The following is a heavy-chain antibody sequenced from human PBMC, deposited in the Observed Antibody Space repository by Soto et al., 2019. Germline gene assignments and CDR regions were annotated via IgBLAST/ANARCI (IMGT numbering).Heavy chain of an antibody. J-gene: IGHJ6*03. V-gene: IGHV4-59*01. D-gene: IGHD6-13*01. CDR2: IYYSGST. CDR3: AREGQQLVQGGGTLLGYYYYMDV. CDR1: GGSISSYY. Sequence: SETLSLTCTVSGGSISSYYWSWIRQPPGKGLEWIGYIYYSGSTNYNPSLKSRVTISVDTSKNQFSLKLSSVTAADTAVDYCAREGQQLVQGGGTLLGYYYYMDVWGKGTTVTVSS.